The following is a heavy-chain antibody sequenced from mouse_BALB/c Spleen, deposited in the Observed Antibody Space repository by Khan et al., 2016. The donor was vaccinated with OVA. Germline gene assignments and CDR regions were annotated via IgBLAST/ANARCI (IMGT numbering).Heavy chain of an antibody. J-gene: IGHJ2*01. CDR2: ISTYSGNT. V-gene: IGHV1S137*01. Sequence: QVQLQQSGPELVRPGVSVKISCKGSGFTFTDYAMHWVKQSHAKSLEWIGLISTYSGNTNYNQKVKGKATMTVDKSSSTAYMELARLTSEDSAIYYCARPAYDGYYDYWGQGTTLTVSS. D-gene: IGHD2-3*01. CDR3: ARPAYDGYYDY. CDR1: GFTFTDYA.